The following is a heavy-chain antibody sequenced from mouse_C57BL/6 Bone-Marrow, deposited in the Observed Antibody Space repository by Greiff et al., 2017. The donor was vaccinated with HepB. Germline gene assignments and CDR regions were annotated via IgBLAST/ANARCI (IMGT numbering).Heavy chain of an antibody. CDR2: IYPRSGNT. CDR1: GYTFTSYG. CDR3: ARRSYYGLFDY. V-gene: IGHV1-81*01. J-gene: IGHJ2*01. Sequence: VQLQQSGAELARPGASVKLSCKASGYTFTSYGISWVKQRTGQGLEWIGEIYPRSGNTYYNEKFNGKATLTADKSSSTAYMELRSLTSEDSAVYFCARRSYYGLFDYWGQGTTLTVSS. D-gene: IGHD1-1*01.